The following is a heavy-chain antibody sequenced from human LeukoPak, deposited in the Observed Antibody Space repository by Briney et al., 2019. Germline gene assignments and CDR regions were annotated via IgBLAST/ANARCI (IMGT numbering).Heavy chain of an antibody. Sequence: APVKVSCKASGYTFTNYGLSWVRQAPGQGLEWMGWMNPNSGNTGYAQKFQGRVTMTRNTSISTAYMELSSLRSEDTAVYYCARGNIAAAGTDYWGQGTLVTVSS. CDR1: GYTFTNYG. J-gene: IGHJ4*02. V-gene: IGHV1-8*01. D-gene: IGHD6-13*01. CDR3: ARGNIAAAGTDY. CDR2: MNPNSGNT.